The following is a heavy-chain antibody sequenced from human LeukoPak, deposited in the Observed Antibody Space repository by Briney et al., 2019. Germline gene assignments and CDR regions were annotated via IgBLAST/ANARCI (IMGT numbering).Heavy chain of an antibody. CDR2: ISSSSSTI. D-gene: IGHD6-13*01. V-gene: IGHV3-48*04. J-gene: IGHJ4*02. Sequence: PGGSLRLSCAASGFTFSSYSMNWVRQAPGKGLEWVSYISSSSSTIYYADSVKGRFTISRDNAKNSLYLQMNSLRADDTAVYYCARVLGYSSSWPFDYWGQGTLVTVSS. CDR1: GFTFSSYS. CDR3: ARVLGYSSSWPFDY.